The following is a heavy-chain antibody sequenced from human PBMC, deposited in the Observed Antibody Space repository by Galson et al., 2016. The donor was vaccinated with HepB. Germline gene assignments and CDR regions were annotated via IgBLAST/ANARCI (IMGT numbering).Heavy chain of an antibody. CDR2: ICDGGSA. V-gene: IGHV3-66*01. D-gene: IGHD3-10*01. J-gene: IGHJ6*02. Sequence: SLRLSCAASGFTVSSNCMSWVRQAPGKGLEWVSLICDGGSAYYTDSEKARFTISRDDSKNTLYLQMNNLRPEDTAVYFCARDPPGVPDFALDVWGQGTTVTVSS. CDR1: GFTVSSNC. CDR3: ARDPPGVPDFALDV.